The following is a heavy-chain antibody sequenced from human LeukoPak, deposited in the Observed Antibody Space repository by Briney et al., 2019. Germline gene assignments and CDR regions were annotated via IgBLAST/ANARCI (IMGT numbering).Heavy chain of an antibody. Sequence: GGSLRLSCAASGFTFSTFAMVWVRQPPGKGLEWVSSIFPSGGEIHYADSVRGRFTISRDNSKNTLYLQMNSLRAEDTAVYYCAKEGAGGSTVTTEFDYWGQGTLVTVSS. J-gene: IGHJ4*02. V-gene: IGHV3-23*01. CDR2: IFPSGGEI. CDR3: AKEGAGGSTVTTEFDY. CDR1: GFTFSTFA. D-gene: IGHD4-17*01.